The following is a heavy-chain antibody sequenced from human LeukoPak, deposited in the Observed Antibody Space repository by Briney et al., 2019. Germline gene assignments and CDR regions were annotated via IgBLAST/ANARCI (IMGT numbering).Heavy chain of an antibody. J-gene: IGHJ5*02. V-gene: IGHV4-39*07. Sequence: PSETLSLTCTVSGGSISSGSYYWSWIRQPAGKGLEWIGSIYHSGSTYYNPSLKSRVTISVDTSKNQFSLKLSSVTAADTAVYYCARIPTTLLWFGDVWFDPWGQGTLVTVSS. D-gene: IGHD3-10*01. CDR2: IYHSGST. CDR1: GGSISSGSYY. CDR3: ARIPTTLLWFGDVWFDP.